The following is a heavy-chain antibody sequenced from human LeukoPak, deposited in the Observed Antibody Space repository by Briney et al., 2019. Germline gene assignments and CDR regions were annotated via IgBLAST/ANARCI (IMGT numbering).Heavy chain of an antibody. V-gene: IGHV1-18*01. D-gene: IGHD6-19*01. J-gene: IGHJ4*02. CDR1: GYTFTSYD. Sequence: ASVKVSCKASGYTFTSYDISWVRQAPGQGLEWMGWISAYNGNTNYAQKLQGRVTITTDTSTSTAYMELRSLRSDDTAVYYCARGARIAVAGTTPFPYFDYWGQGTLVTVSS. CDR2: ISAYNGNT. CDR3: ARGARIAVAGTTPFPYFDY.